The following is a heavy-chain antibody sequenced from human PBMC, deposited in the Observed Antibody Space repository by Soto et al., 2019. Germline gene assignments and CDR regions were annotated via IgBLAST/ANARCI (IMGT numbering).Heavy chain of an antibody. CDR2: ISYDGSNK. CDR1: GFTFSSYA. D-gene: IGHD6-19*01. Sequence: QVQLVESGGGVVQPGRSLRLSCAASGFTFSSYAMHWVRQAPGKELEWVAVISYDGSNKYYADSVKGRFTISRDNSKNTLYLQMNSLRAEDTAVYYCASQYSSGWYDLPDYWGQGTLVTVSS. V-gene: IGHV3-30-3*01. CDR3: ASQYSSGWYDLPDY. J-gene: IGHJ4*02.